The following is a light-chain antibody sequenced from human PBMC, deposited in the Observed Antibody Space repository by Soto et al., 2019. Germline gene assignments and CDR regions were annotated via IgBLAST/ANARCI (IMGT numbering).Light chain of an antibody. J-gene: IGKJ1*01. Sequence: DIQMTQSPSSLSASVGDRVTITCRASQSVTNSLNWYQQKPGKTPKLLIYAASTLQTGVTSRFSGSGSGTDFTLTINNLQWEDFATYYCQQSYNIPRTFGQGTKVEVK. CDR3: QQSYNIPRT. CDR1: QSVTNS. CDR2: AAS. V-gene: IGKV1-39*01.